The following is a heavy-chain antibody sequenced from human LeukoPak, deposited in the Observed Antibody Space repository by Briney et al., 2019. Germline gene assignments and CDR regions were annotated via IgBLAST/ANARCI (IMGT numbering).Heavy chain of an antibody. Sequence: PGGSLRLSCAASGFTFSSYGMHWVRQAPGKGLEWVSYISSSGSTIYYADSVKGRFTISRDNAKNSLYLQMNSLRAEDTAVYYCARRMDSSGYYFGAFDIWGQGTMVTVSS. D-gene: IGHD3-22*01. CDR1: GFTFSSYG. J-gene: IGHJ3*02. CDR3: ARRMDSSGYYFGAFDI. V-gene: IGHV3-48*04. CDR2: ISSSGSTI.